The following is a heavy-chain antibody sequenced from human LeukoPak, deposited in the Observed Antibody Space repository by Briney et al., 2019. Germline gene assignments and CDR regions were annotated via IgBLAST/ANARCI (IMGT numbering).Heavy chain of an antibody. CDR1: GASMSSGSYY. CDR3: ARGVVTGTTRWFDP. J-gene: IGHJ5*02. V-gene: IGHV4-61*02. CDR2: IYTSGST. D-gene: IGHD1-7*01. Sequence: PSETLSLTCTVSGASMSSGSYYWSWIRQPAGKGLEWIGRIYTSGSTNYNPSLKSRVSISVDTSKNQFSLYLSSVTAADTAVYYCARGVVTGTTRWFDPWGQGTLVTVSS.